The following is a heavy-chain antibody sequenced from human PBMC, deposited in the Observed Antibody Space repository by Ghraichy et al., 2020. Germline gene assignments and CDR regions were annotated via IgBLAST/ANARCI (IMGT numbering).Heavy chain of an antibody. CDR1: GFSFSNYW. V-gene: IGHV3-7*01. Sequence: GGSLRLSCAASGFSFSNYWMNWVRQAPGKGLEWVANIKQDGSVKYYVDSVRGRFTISRDNAKNSLYLQMNSLRVEDTAVYYCARDQSSGWTDTFDFWGLGAMVTVSS. CDR2: IKQDGSVK. D-gene: IGHD6-25*01. CDR3: ARDQSSGWTDTFDF. J-gene: IGHJ3*01.